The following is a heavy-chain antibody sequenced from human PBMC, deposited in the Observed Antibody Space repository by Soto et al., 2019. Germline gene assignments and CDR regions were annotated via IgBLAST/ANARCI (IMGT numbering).Heavy chain of an antibody. CDR2: TSYDGSNN. J-gene: IGHJ6*02. D-gene: IGHD4-17*01. Sequence: QVQLVESGGGVVQPGRSLRLSCAASGFTFSSYAMHWVRQAPGKGLEGVAVTSYDGSNNYYADSVKGRFPISRDNSKNTLYLQMNSLRDEDTAVYYCARDTDYGDYVGYYYGMDFWGQGTTVPDSS. CDR1: GFTFSSYA. V-gene: IGHV3-30-3*01. CDR3: ARDTDYGDYVGYYYGMDF.